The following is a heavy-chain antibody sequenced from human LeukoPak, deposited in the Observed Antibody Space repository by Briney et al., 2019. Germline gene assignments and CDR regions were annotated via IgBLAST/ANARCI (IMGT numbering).Heavy chain of an antibody. J-gene: IGHJ4*02. CDR3: AKDLSYYDSSGYYYRGSG. Sequence: GGSLRLSCAASEFTFDDYGMSWVRQAPGKGLEWVSAISGSGGSTYYADSVKGRFTISRDNSKNTLYLQMNSLRAEDTAVYYCAKDLSYYDSSGYYYRGSGWGQGTLVTVSS. CDR2: ISGSGGST. CDR1: EFTFDDYG. D-gene: IGHD3-22*01. V-gene: IGHV3-23*01.